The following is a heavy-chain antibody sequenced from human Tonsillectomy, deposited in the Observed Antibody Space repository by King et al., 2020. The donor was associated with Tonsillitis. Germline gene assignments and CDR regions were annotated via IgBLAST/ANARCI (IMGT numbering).Heavy chain of an antibody. J-gene: IGHJ5*02. CDR3: ARQFSGWYFWFDP. D-gene: IGHD6-19*01. V-gene: IGHV4-39*01. CDR2: IYYSGST. Sequence: LQLQESGPGLVKPSETLSLTCTVSDGSISSSSYYWGWIRQPPGKGLEWIGSIYYSGSTYYNPSLKSRVTISVDTSKNQFSLKLNSVTAADTAVYYCARQFSGWYFWFDPWGQGTLVTVSS. CDR1: DGSISSSSYY.